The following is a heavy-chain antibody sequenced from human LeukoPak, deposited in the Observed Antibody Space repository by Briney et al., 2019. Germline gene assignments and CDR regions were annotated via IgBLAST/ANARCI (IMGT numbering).Heavy chain of an antibody. CDR1: GFTFSSYA. CDR2: ISGSGGST. V-gene: IGHV3-23*01. CDR3: ARGGLIAVAGTARDAFDI. D-gene: IGHD6-19*01. Sequence: GGSLRLSCAASGFTFSSYAMSWVRQAPGKGLEWVSAISGSGGSTYYADSVKGRFTISRDNSKNTLYLQMNSLRAEDTAVYYCARGGLIAVAGTARDAFDIWGQGTMVTVSS. J-gene: IGHJ3*02.